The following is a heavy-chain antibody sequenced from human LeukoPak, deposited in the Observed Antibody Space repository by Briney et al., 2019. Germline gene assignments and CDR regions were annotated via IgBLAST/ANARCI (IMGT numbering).Heavy chain of an antibody. CDR3: VRELYGSGNVYYFDH. Sequence: GGSLRLSCAASGFIFSTSWMYWVRQAPGKGLVWVSRIGPDGTDTRYADPVKGRFTISRDNAQNSLYLQMNSLRVEDTAVYYCVRELYGSGNVYYFDHWGQGTLVTVSS. J-gene: IGHJ4*02. V-gene: IGHV3-74*01. CDR2: IGPDGTDT. D-gene: IGHD6-19*01. CDR1: GFIFSTSW.